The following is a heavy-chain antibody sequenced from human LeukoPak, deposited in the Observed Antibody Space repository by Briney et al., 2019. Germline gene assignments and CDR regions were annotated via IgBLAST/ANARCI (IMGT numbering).Heavy chain of an antibody. CDR2: IYTSGST. CDR1: GGSISSYY. D-gene: IGHD2-2*01. J-gene: IGHJ5*02. Sequence: SETLSLTCTVSGGSISSYYWSWIRQPPGKGLEWIGYIYTSGSTNYNPSLKSRVTISVDTSKNQFSLKLSSVTAADTAVYYCARGNRYCSSTSCSKGAYNWFDPWGQGTLVTVSS. CDR3: ARGNRYCSSTSCSKGAYNWFDP. V-gene: IGHV4-59*01.